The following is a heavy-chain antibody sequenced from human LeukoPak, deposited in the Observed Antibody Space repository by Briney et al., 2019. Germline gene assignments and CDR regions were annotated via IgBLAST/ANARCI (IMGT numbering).Heavy chain of an antibody. Sequence: ASVKVSCKASGYTFTSYYMHWVRQPPGQGLEWMGIINPSGGSTSYAQKFQGRVTMTRDMSTSTVYMELSSLRSEDTAVYYCARVVNSAVPLDAFDIWGQGTMVTVSS. CDR2: INPSGGST. V-gene: IGHV1-46*01. J-gene: IGHJ3*02. D-gene: IGHD6-13*01. CDR3: ARVVNSAVPLDAFDI. CDR1: GYTFTSYY.